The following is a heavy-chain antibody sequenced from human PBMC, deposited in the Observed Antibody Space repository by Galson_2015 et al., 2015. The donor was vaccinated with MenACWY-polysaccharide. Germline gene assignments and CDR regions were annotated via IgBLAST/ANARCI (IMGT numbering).Heavy chain of an antibody. CDR1: GFTFRSYA. CDR3: AKEQWGSNEY. Sequence: SLRLSCAASGFTFRSYAMSWVRQAPGKGLEWVSTTSGNGAKTFYTDSVKVRFTISRDNSKNTLYLQMNRLRPEDTAIYYCAKEQWGSNEYWGQGTLVTVSS. D-gene: IGHD6-13*01. J-gene: IGHJ4*02. V-gene: IGHV3-23*01. CDR2: TSGNGAKT.